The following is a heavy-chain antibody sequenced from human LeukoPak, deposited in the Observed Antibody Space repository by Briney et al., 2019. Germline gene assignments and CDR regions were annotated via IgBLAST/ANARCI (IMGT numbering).Heavy chain of an antibody. CDR1: GYSISRDYY. CDR2: IYHSGST. CDR3: ARLLPSGDAFDI. V-gene: IGHV4-38-2*01. D-gene: IGHD3-10*01. J-gene: IGHJ3*02. Sequence: SETLSLICAVSGYSISRDYYWGWIRQPPGKGLEGIGSIYHSGSTYYNPSLKSRVTISVDTSKNQFSLKLSSVTAAGTAVYYCARLLPSGDAFDIWGQGTMVTVSS.